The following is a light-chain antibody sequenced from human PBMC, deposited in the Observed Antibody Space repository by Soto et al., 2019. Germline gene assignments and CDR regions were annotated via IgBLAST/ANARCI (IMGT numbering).Light chain of an antibody. CDR2: KIS. J-gene: IGKJ1*01. CDR3: MQGSHWPTT. CDR1: QGLVHSDGNTY. V-gene: IGKV2-30*02. Sequence: DVVMTQSPLSLPVTLGQPATISCRSSQGLVHSDGNTYLSWFQQRPGQSPRRLIYKISNRDSGVPDRFSGSGSGTDFTLKISRVEAEDIGVYYCMQGSHWPTTFGQGT.